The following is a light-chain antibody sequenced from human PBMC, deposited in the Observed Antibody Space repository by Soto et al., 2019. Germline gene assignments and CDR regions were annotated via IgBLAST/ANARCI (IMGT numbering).Light chain of an antibody. CDR2: GAS. CDR1: QSVDSN. V-gene: IGKV3-20*01. J-gene: IGKJ1*01. Sequence: EILMTQSPATLSVSPGERATLSCRASQSVDSNLAWYQQKPGQAPRLLIYGASNRATGIPDRFSGSGSGTDFTLTISRLEPEDFAVYYCQQYGSSGTFGQGTKVDTK. CDR3: QQYGSSGT.